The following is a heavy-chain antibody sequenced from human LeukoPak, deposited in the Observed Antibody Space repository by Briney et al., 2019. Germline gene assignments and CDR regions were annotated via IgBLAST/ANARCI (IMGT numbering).Heavy chain of an antibody. Sequence: GGSLRLSCVASGFTFSDYAMNWVRQAPGKGLEWVSTFKTKYNQVYYAESVRGRFTISRDNSKNTLYLQMNSLRAEDTAVYYCAKDPNYGDYFDYWGQGTLVTVSS. CDR3: AKDPNYGDYFDY. CDR2: FKTKYNQV. J-gene: IGHJ4*02. CDR1: GFTFSDYA. D-gene: IGHD4-17*01. V-gene: IGHV3-23*05.